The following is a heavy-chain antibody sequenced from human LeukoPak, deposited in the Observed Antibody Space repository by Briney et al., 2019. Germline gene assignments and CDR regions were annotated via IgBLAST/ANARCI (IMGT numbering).Heavy chain of an antibody. CDR3: ARDQRATVTSLFDY. CDR2: ISAYNGNT. V-gene: IGHV1-18*01. CDR1: GYTFTSYG. D-gene: IGHD4-11*01. Sequence: ASVKVSCEASGYTFTSYGISWVRQAPGQGLEWMGWISAYNGNTNYAQKLQGRVTMTTDASTSTAYMELRSLRSDDTAVYYCARDQRATVTSLFDYWGQGTLVTVSS. J-gene: IGHJ4*02.